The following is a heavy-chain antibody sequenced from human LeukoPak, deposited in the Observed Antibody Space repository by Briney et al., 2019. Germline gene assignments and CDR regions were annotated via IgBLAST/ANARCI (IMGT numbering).Heavy chain of an antibody. CDR2: INPNSGDT. V-gene: IGHV1-2*02. CDR3: ARGVAGAYYYYYMDA. D-gene: IGHD6-19*01. CDR1: GYTFTGYY. Sequence: ASVKVSCKASGYTFTGYYMHWVRQAPGQGLEWMGWINPNSGDTNYGQKFQGRVAMTRDTSISTAYMELSRLRSDDTAVYYCARGVAGAYYYYYMDAWGKGTTVTVSS. J-gene: IGHJ6*03.